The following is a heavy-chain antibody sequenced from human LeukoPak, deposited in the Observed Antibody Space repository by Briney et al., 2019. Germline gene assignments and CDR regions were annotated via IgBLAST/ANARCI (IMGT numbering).Heavy chain of an antibody. CDR3: AKESAFYYIVV. J-gene: IGHJ6*03. CDR2: ISSDGINT. V-gene: IGHV3-23*01. CDR1: GFTFSSYG. Sequence: GGSLRLSCAASGFTFSSYGMSWVRQAPGKGLVWVSRISSDGINTNYADSVKGRFTISRDNSKNTLYLQMNSLKGDDTAVYYCAKESAFYYIVVWGKGTTVIISS.